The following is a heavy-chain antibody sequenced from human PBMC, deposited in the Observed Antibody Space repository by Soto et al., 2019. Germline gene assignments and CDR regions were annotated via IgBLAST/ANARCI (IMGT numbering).Heavy chain of an antibody. Sequence: EVQLVESGGGLVQPGGSLRLSCAASGFTFSSYWMSWVRQAPGKGLEWVANIKQDGSEKYDVDSVKGRFTISRDNAKNSLYLQMNSLRAEDTAVYYCERRFSYGPYYMDVWGKGTTVTVSS. J-gene: IGHJ6*03. CDR3: ERRFSYGPYYMDV. CDR2: IKQDGSEK. V-gene: IGHV3-7*01. CDR1: GFTFSSYW. D-gene: IGHD5-18*01.